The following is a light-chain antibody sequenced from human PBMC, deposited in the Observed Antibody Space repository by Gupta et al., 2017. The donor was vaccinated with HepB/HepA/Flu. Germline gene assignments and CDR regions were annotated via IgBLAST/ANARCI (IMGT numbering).Light chain of an antibody. CDR1: KLGDKY. V-gene: IGLV3-1*01. Sequence: SYELTQPPSVSVSPGQTASMTCSGDKLGDKYACWYQQKPGQSPVLVIYQDSKRPSGLPERFSASNAGNTATLTISGTQAMDEADYYCQAWDSSTDVVFGGGTKLTVL. J-gene: IGLJ2*01. CDR3: QAWDSSTDVV. CDR2: QDS.